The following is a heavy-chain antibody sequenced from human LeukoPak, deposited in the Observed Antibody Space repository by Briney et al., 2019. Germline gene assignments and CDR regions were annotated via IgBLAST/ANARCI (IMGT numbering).Heavy chain of an antibody. D-gene: IGHD5/OR15-5a*01. CDR1: GDSVSSNSAA. V-gene: IGHV6-1*01. Sequence: SQTLSLTCAISGDSVSSNSAAWNWIRQSPSRGLEWLGRTYYRSKWYYDYATSVKGPITINPDTSKNQFSLQLSSVTSEDTAVYYCAQSYSVRLGPGSYYVDVWGKGTTITVSS. J-gene: IGHJ6*03. CDR2: TYYRSKWYY. CDR3: AQSYSVRLGPGSYYVDV.